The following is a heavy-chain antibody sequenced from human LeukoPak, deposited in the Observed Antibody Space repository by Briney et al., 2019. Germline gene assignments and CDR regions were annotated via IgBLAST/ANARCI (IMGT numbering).Heavy chain of an antibody. CDR2: IKQDGSEK. Sequence: GGSLRLSCAASGFTFSSYWMSWVRQAPGKGLEWVANIKQDGSEKYYVDSVKGRFTISRDNAKNSLYLQMNSLRAEDTAVYYCAKLAIGWLAPVDYWGQGTLVTVSS. CDR1: GFTFSSYW. J-gene: IGHJ4*02. V-gene: IGHV3-7*01. D-gene: IGHD5-12*01. CDR3: AKLAIGWLAPVDY.